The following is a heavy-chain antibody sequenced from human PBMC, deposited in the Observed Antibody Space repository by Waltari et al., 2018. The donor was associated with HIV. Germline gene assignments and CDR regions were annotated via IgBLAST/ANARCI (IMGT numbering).Heavy chain of an antibody. CDR3: FRGGWGTIVDY. Sequence: VQLLESGGGLVQPGGSLRLSCTVSGFSFSTYTMKWVRQATGKGLELDSTISGSDQKTLYADSVRGRFTLFRDNSKNTLNLQMNSLAVEDTAIYYCFRGGWGTIVDYWGQGSLVTVSS. J-gene: IGHJ4*02. V-gene: IGHV3-23*01. D-gene: IGHD3-16*01. CDR2: ISGSDQKT. CDR1: GFSFSTYT.